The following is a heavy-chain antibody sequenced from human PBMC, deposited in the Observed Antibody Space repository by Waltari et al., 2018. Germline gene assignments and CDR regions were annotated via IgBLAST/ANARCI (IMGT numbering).Heavy chain of an antibody. CDR3: AREWGFSSGSKNYYFDY. D-gene: IGHD6-19*01. Sequence: SSYAISWVRQAPGQGLEWMGGIIPIFGTANYAQKFQGRVTITADESTSTAYMELSSLRSEDTAVYYCAREWGFSSGSKNYYFDYWGQGTLVTVSS. V-gene: IGHV1-69*01. CDR1: SSYA. CDR2: IIPIFGTA. J-gene: IGHJ4*02.